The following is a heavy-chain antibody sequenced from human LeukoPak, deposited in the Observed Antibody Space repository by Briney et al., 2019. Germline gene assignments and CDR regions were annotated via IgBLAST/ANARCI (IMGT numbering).Heavy chain of an antibody. J-gene: IGHJ4*02. CDR2: IYYSGST. V-gene: IGHV4-31*03. CDR3: ARGLGWLQLDYFDF. CDR1: GGSISSGDNY. Sequence: SQTLSLTCTVSGGSISSGDNYWTWIRQHPGRGLEWIGCIYYSGSTYYNPSLKSRVTISADTSKNQFSLKLSSVTAADTAVYYCARGLGWLQLDYFDFWGQGTLVTFSS. D-gene: IGHD5-24*01.